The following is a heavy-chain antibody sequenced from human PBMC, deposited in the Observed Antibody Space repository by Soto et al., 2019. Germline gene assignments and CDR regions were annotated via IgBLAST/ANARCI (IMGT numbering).Heavy chain of an antibody. CDR1: GFTVSSNY. J-gene: IGHJ3*02. CDR3: ARREYDCSGGSCSYDAFDI. V-gene: IGHV3-53*04. CDR2: IYSGGST. Sequence: GGSLRLSCAASGFTVSSNYMSWVRQAPGKGLEWVSVIYSGGSTYYADSVKGRFTISRHNSKNTLYLQMNSLRAEDTAVYYCARREYDCSGGSCSYDAFDIWGQGTMVTVSS. D-gene: IGHD2-15*01.